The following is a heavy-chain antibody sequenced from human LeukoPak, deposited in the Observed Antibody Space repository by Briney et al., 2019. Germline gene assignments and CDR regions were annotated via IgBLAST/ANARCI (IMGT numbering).Heavy chain of an antibody. CDR1: GFTFSRYG. D-gene: IGHD3-22*01. CDR2: IDSSSTYI. V-gene: IGHV3-21*04. CDR3: AQEFFYDSSAYSYYQ. J-gene: IGHJ4*02. Sequence: GRSLRLSCAAAGFTFSRYGMNWVRQAPGKGLEWVSSIDSSSTYIYYADSVKGRFTISRDNAKSSLYLQMNSLRAGDTAVYYCAQEFFYDSSAYSYYQWGQGTLVTVSS.